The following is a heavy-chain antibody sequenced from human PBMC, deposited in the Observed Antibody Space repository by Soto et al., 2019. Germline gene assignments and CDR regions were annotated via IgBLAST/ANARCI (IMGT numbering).Heavy chain of an antibody. CDR2: ISSSSSYI. CDR3: ARGLYYYDSTAYYSP. Sequence: GGSLRLSCAASGFTFSSYSMNWVRQAPGKGLEWVSSISSSSSYIYYADSVKGRFTISRDNAKNSLFLQMNSLRAEDTAVYYCARGLYYYDSTAYYSPWGQGTLVTVSS. J-gene: IGHJ5*02. D-gene: IGHD3-22*01. V-gene: IGHV3-21*01. CDR1: GFTFSSYS.